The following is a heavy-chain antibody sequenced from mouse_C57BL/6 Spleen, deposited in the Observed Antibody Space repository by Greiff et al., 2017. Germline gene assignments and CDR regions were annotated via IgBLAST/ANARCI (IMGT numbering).Heavy chain of an antibody. Sequence: VQLQQSGAELVRPGASVTLSCKASGYTFTDYEMHWVKQTPVHGLEWIGAIDPETGGTVYNQKFKGKARLTADKSSSTTYMELRSMTSEDSAVDYCTRLGYYGSALAYWGQGTLVTVSA. CDR1: GYTFTDYE. CDR2: IDPETGGT. CDR3: TRLGYYGSALAY. J-gene: IGHJ3*01. D-gene: IGHD1-1*01. V-gene: IGHV1-15*01.